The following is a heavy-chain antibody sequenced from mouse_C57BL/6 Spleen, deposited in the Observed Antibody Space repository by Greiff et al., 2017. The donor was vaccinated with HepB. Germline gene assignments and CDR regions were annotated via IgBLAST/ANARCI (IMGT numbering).Heavy chain of an antibody. D-gene: IGHD2-4*01. CDR2: INPSTGGT. CDR1: GYSFTGYY. Sequence: VQLQQSGPELVKPGASVKISCKASGYSFTGYYMNWVKQSPEKSLEWIGEINPSTGGTTYNQKFKAKATLTVDKSSSTAYMQRKSLTSEDSAVYYCARRDYDDWYFDVWGTGTTVTVSS. CDR3: ARRDYDDWYFDV. J-gene: IGHJ1*03. V-gene: IGHV1-42*01.